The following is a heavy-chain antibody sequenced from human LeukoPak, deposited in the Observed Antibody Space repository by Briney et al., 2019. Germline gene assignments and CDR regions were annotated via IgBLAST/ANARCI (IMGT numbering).Heavy chain of an antibody. J-gene: IGHJ4*02. CDR2: IRYDGSNK. D-gene: IGHD6-13*01. Sequence: GGSLRLSCAASGFTFSGYSMNWVCQAPGKGLEWVAFIRYDGSNKYYADSVKGRFTISRDNSKNTLYLQMSSLRVEDTALYYCAKGGNSWYTYDYWGQGTLVTVSS. V-gene: IGHV3-30*02. CDR1: GFTFSGYS. CDR3: AKGGNSWYTYDY.